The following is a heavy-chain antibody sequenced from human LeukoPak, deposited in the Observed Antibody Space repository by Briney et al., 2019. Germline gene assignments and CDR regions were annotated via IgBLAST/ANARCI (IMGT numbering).Heavy chain of an antibody. CDR1: GYSISTGYY. CDR3: ARDHPKTQMAVRFFDL. J-gene: IGHJ2*01. Sequence: SETLSLTCIVSGYSISTGYYWGWIRQPPGKGLEWIGTIHHTGGTYYNPSLKSRVTISVDTSTNQFSLKLSSVTAADTAVYYCARDHPKTQMAVRFFDLWGRGTLVTVSS. CDR2: IHHTGGT. D-gene: IGHD5-24*01. V-gene: IGHV4-38-2*02.